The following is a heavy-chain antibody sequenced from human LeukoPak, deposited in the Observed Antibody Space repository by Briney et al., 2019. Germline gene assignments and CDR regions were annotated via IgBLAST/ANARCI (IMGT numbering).Heavy chain of an antibody. J-gene: IGHJ4*02. V-gene: IGHV4-39*07. Sequence: SETLSLTCTVSGGSISSSSYYWGWIRQPPGKGLEWIGSIYYSGSTNYNPSLKSRVTISVDTSKNQFSLKLSSVTAADTAVYYCARGRHGSYNGGSYFDYWGQGTLVTVSS. CDR3: ARGRHGSYNGGSYFDY. CDR2: IYYSGST. CDR1: GGSISSSSYY. D-gene: IGHD2-8*01.